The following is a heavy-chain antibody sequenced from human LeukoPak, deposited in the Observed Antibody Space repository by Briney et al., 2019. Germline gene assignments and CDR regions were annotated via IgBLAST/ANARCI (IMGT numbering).Heavy chain of an antibody. CDR1: GDSISSGDFY. D-gene: IGHD3-3*01. Sequence: SETLSLTCTVSGDSISSGDFYWSWIRQPPGKGLEWIGYIYYSGSTSYNPPLKSRVAISVDTSKNQFSLKLSSVTAADTAVYYCARHYYAVNYWGQGTLVTVSS. V-gene: IGHV4-30-4*01. CDR2: IYYSGST. J-gene: IGHJ4*02. CDR3: ARHYYAVNY.